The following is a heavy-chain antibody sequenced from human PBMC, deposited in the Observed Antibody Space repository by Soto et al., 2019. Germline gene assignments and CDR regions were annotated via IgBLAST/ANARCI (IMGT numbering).Heavy chain of an antibody. CDR2: INWNGGST. Sequence: GGSLRLSCSASGFTFDDYGMSWVRQAPGKGLEWVSGINWNGGSTGYADSVKGRFTISRDNAKNSLYLQMNSLRAEDTALYHCARNIAARDYYYYYYYMDVWGKGTTVTVSS. D-gene: IGHD6-6*01. V-gene: IGHV3-20*01. J-gene: IGHJ6*03. CDR3: ARNIAARDYYYYYYYMDV. CDR1: GFTFDDYG.